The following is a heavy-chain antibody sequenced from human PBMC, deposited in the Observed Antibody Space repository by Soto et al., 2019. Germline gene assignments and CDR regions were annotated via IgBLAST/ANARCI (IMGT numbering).Heavy chain of an antibody. V-gene: IGHV3-20*04. CDR1: GFTVSSNY. Sequence: PGGSLRLSCAASGFTVSSNYMSWVRQAPGKGLEWVSGINWNGGSTGYADSVKGRFTISRDNAKNSLYLQMNSLRAEDTALYYCARPQGSGSYSPFDYWGQGT. D-gene: IGHD3-10*01. J-gene: IGHJ4*02. CDR3: ARPQGSGSYSPFDY. CDR2: INWNGGST.